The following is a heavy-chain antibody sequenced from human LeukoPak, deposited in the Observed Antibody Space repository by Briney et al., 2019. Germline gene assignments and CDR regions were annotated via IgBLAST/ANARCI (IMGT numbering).Heavy chain of an antibody. Sequence: PGGSLRLSCAASGFTLSSYAMSWVRQAPGKGLEWVSAISGSGGSTYYADSVKGRFTISRDNSKNTLYLQMNSLRAEDTAVYYCAKDVYCSGGSCYFNFQHWGQGTLVTVSS. J-gene: IGHJ1*01. V-gene: IGHV3-23*01. CDR1: GFTLSSYA. CDR2: ISGSGGST. D-gene: IGHD2-15*01. CDR3: AKDVYCSGGSCYFNFQH.